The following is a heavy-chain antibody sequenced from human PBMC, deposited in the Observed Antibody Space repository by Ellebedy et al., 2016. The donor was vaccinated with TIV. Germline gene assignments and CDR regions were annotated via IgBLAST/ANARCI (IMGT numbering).Heavy chain of an antibody. CDR3: ARDPRLGGSWADAFDI. D-gene: IGHD3-10*01. J-gene: IGHJ3*02. V-gene: IGHV3-48*04. CDR2: ITSTSDNR. Sequence: PGGSLRLSCAASGFTFSRYSMNWVRQAPGKGLECISFITSTSDNRYYADSVKGRFTISRDNAKNSLYLQMNSLRAEDTAVYYCARDPRLGGSWADAFDIWGQGTMVTVSS. CDR1: GFTFSRYS.